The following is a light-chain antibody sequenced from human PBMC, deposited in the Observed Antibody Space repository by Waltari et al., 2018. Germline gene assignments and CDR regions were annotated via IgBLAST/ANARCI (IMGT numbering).Light chain of an antibody. CDR1: SSDVGNYNL. CDR2: EVT. V-gene: IGLV2-23*02. Sequence: QSGLTQPASVSGSPGQSITISCTGTSSDVGNYNLVSWYQQYPGKDPNLMFYEVTKRTSGLSDRFSGSKSGNTASLTIYGLQSEDEADYSCCSDAGLGIYVFGTGTKVTVL. J-gene: IGLJ1*01. CDR3: CSDAGLGIYV.